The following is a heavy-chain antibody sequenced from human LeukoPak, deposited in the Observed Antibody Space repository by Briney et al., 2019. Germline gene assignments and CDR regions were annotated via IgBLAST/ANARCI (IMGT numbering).Heavy chain of an antibody. CDR3: ARARITMVRGVIPWFDP. CDR2: INTNTGNP. J-gene: IGHJ5*02. Sequence: ASVKVSCKASGYTFTSYAMNWVRQAPGQGLEWMGWINTNTGNPTYAQGFTGRFIFSLDTSVSTAYLQISSLKAEDTAVYYCARARITMVRGVIPWFDPWGQGTLVTVSS. D-gene: IGHD3-10*01. CDR1: GYTFTSYA. V-gene: IGHV7-4-1*02.